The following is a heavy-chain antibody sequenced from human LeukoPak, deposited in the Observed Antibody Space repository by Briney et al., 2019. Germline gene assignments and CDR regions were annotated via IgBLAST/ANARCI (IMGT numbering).Heavy chain of an antibody. J-gene: IGHJ3*02. D-gene: IGHD4-17*01. CDR3: ASSTDDYGDYTSDAFDI. CDR1: GYTFTSYG. CDR2: ISAYNGNT. Sequence: EASVKVSCKASGYTFTSYGISWVRQAPGQGLEWMGWISAYNGNTNYAQKLQGRVTMTTDTSTSTAYMELRSLRSDDTAVYYCASSTDDYGDYTSDAFDIWGQGTMVTVSS. V-gene: IGHV1-18*01.